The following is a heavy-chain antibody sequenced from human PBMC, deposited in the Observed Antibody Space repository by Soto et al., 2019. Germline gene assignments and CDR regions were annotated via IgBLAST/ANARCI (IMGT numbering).Heavy chain of an antibody. Sequence: QLQLQESGSGLVKPSQTLSLTCAVSGGSISSGGYSCSWIRQPPGKGLEWIGYIYHSGSTYYNPSLKSRVTISVDRSKNQFSLKLSSVTAADTAVYYCARAYRAARPWFDYWGQGTLVTVSS. D-gene: IGHD6-6*01. CDR1: GGSISSGGYS. CDR3: ARAYRAARPWFDY. J-gene: IGHJ4*02. V-gene: IGHV4-30-2*01. CDR2: IYHSGST.